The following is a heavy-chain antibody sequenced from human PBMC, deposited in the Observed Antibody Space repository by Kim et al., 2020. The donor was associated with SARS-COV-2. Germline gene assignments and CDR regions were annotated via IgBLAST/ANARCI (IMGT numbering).Heavy chain of an antibody. V-gene: IGHV4-31*03. D-gene: IGHD6-19*01. CDR2: IFYSGST. CDR1: RGSISSDDYY. CDR3: ARTRYSSGWYGESAYFYGTDA. J-gene: IGHJ6*02. Sequence: SETLSLTCTVSRGSISSDDYYWSWIRQVPGKGLEWIGNIFYSGSTYYNPSVKSRVTISLDTSKNQFSLKVSSVTAADTAVYYCARTRYSSGWYGESAYFYGTDAWGQGTTVTVSS.